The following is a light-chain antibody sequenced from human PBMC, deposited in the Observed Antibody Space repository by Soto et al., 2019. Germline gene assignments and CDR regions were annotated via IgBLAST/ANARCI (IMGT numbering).Light chain of an antibody. CDR2: GAS. J-gene: IGKJ1*01. V-gene: IGKV3-20*01. CDR3: QQYGSSPPT. CDR1: QSVSANY. Sequence: EIVLTQSPGTLSLSPGERATLSCRASQSVSANYLAWYQQKPGQAPRFLIYGASSRATGIPDRFSGSGSGPDFPLTISRLEPEDFSVYYCQQYGSSPPTFGQGTKVEIK.